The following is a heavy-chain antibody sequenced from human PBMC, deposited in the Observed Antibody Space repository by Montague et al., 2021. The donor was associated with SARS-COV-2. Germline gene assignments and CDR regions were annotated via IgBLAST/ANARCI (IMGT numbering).Heavy chain of an antibody. D-gene: IGHD5-12*01. Sequence: SETLSLTCTVSGGSISSSSYYWGWIRPPTGKGLVWIGSNYYSGSTYYNLSLQSRVTISVDKYQNQFSLKLSAVTAADTAVYYCARHERQWLRLYPYYFDYWGQGTLVTVSS. CDR2: NYYSGST. V-gene: IGHV4-39*01. J-gene: IGHJ4*02. CDR1: GGSISSSSYY. CDR3: ARHERQWLRLYPYYFDY.